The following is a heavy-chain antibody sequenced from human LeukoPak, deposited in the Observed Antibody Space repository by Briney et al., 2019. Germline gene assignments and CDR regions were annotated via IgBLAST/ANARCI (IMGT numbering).Heavy chain of an antibody. CDR3: AKVGSLVLRYFDWFSYYYYMDV. CDR2: IKQDGSEK. J-gene: IGHJ6*03. V-gene: IGHV3-7*03. Sequence: GGSLRLSCAASGFTLSSYWMSWVRQAPGKGLEWVANIKQDGSEKYYVDSVKGRFTISRDNAKNSLYLQMNSLRAEDTAVYYCAKVGSLVLRYFDWFSYYYYMDVWGKGTTVTIPS. CDR1: GFTLSSYW. D-gene: IGHD3-9*01.